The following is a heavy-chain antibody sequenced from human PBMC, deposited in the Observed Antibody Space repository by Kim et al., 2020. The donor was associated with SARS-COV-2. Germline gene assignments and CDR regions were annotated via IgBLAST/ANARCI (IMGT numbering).Heavy chain of an antibody. CDR2: ISSSSSTK. CDR3: ARDQSRIALITLVRYGM. D-gene: IGHD3-10*01. Sequence: GGSLRLSCAASGFSFSSNSMNWVRQAPGKGLEWVSYISSSSSTKFYADSVKGRFTISRDNAKNSLYLQMNSLRAEDTAVYYCARDQSRIALITLVRYGM. J-gene: IGHJ6*01. V-gene: IGHV3-48*04. CDR1: GFSFSSNS.